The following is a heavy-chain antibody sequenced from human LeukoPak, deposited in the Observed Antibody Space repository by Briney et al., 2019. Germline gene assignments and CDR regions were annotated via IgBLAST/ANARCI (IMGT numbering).Heavy chain of an antibody. J-gene: IGHJ4*02. V-gene: IGHV3-30-3*01. CDR1: GFTFSDFW. CDR2: ISYDGSNK. D-gene: IGHD3-22*01. CDR3: ARDWRPYDSSGYYFDY. Sequence: PGGSLRLSCAGSGFTFSDFWMTWVRQTPGKGLEWVAVISYDGSNKYYADSVKGRFTISRDNSKNTLYLQMNSLRAEDTAVYYCARDWRPYDSSGYYFDYWGQGTLVTVSS.